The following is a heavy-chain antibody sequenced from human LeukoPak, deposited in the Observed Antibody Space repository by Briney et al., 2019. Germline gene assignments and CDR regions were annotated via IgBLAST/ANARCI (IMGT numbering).Heavy chain of an antibody. CDR3: ARDRDTDGGYIGYGFRY. CDR1: GYTFTGYY. J-gene: IGHJ4*02. V-gene: IGHV1-2*02. D-gene: IGHD5-12*01. Sequence: ASVKVSCKASGYTFTGYYMHWVRQAPGQGLEWMGWINPNSGGTNYAQKFQGRVTMTRDTSISTAYMELSRLRSDDTAVYYCARDRDTDGGYIGYGFRYWGQGTLVTVSS. CDR2: INPNSGGT.